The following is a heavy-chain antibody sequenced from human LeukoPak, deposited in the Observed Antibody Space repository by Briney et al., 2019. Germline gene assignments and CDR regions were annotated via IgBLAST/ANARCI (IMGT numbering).Heavy chain of an antibody. Sequence: GGSLRLSCAASGFTFSSYRMNWVRQAPGKGLEWVSYISSSSRTIYYADSVKGRFTISRDNSKNTLYLQMNSLRAEDTAVYYCAKDGALRYFDWLLPTTYYFDYWGQGTLVTVSS. D-gene: IGHD3-9*01. J-gene: IGHJ4*02. CDR1: GFTFSSYR. V-gene: IGHV3-48*01. CDR2: ISSSSRTI. CDR3: AKDGALRYFDWLLPTTYYFDY.